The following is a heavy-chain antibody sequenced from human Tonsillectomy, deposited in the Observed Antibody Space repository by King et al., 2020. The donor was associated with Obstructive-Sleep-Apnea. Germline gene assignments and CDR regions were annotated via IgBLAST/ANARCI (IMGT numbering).Heavy chain of an antibody. D-gene: IGHD4-11*01. CDR3: TRSRTVYTPEV. V-gene: IGHV3-21*01. CDR2: ITGSGSSI. Sequence: VQLVESGGGLAKPGESRRLSCLASGFTFNVYTMSWVRRAPGKGLEWVSSITGSGSSIYYADSVKGRFSISRDNMKKSLFLEMDSLRADDTALYYCTRSRTVYTPEVWGQGIQVTVSS. J-gene: IGHJ4*02. CDR1: GFTFNVYT.